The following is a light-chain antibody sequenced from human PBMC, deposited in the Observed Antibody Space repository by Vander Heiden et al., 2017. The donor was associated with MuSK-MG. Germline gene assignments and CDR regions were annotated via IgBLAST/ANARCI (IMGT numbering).Light chain of an antibody. CDR3: QAWDSDTGGI. J-gene: IGLJ2*01. V-gene: IGLV3-1*01. Sequence: QKAGHSPVLVLYEDSKRPSGIPERFSGSNSGNTATLTISGAQAMDEAQYYCQAWDSDTGGIFGGGTKLTVL. CDR2: EDS.